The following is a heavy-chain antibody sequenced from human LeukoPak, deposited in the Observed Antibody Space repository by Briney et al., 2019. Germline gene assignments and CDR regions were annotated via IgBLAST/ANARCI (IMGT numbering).Heavy chain of an antibody. V-gene: IGHV6-1*01. Sequence: QSGPGLVKPSQTLSLTCAISGDSVSGGSAGWNWIRQSPSRGLEWLGRIYYRSKWYSDYAISVKSRITINPDTSRNQFSLQLNSVTHDDTAVYYCTGGGLVRGLLHWFDPWGQGTLVTVSS. CDR3: TGGGLVRGLLHWFDP. D-gene: IGHD3-10*01. J-gene: IGHJ5*02. CDR1: GDSVSGGSAG. CDR2: IYYRSKWYS.